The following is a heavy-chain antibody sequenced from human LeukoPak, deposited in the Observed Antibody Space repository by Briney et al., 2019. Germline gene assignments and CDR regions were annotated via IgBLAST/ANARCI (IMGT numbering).Heavy chain of an antibody. J-gene: IGHJ6*03. Sequence: GGPLRLSCAASGFTFSSYAMHWVRQAPGKGLEWVAVISYYGSNKYYADSVKCRFTISRDNSKNTLYLQMNSLRAEDTAVYYCAKAAARGSDEYYYYMDVWVKGTTVTVSS. V-gene: IGHV3-30*04. D-gene: IGHD6-13*01. CDR2: ISYYGSNK. CDR1: GFTFSSYA. CDR3: AKAAARGSDEYYYYMDV.